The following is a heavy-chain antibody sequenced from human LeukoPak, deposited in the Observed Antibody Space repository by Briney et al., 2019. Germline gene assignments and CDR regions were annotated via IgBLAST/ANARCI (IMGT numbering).Heavy chain of an antibody. Sequence: PGGSLRLSCAASGFTFSTYSMNWVRQAPGKGLEWVSSISSSTSYIYYADSVKGRFTISRDNAKNSLYLQMNSLRAEDTAVYYCARAGGSYYFDYWGQGTLVTVSS. V-gene: IGHV3-21*01. CDR1: GFTFSTYS. CDR3: ARAGGSYYFDY. D-gene: IGHD1-26*01. J-gene: IGHJ4*02. CDR2: ISSSTSYI.